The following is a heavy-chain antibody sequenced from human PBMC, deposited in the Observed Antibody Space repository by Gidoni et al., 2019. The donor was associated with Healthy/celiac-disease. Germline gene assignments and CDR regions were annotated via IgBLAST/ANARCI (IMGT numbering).Heavy chain of an antibody. CDR3: ARDSREGLRNKFDY. D-gene: IGHD5-12*01. CDR2: IWYDGSNK. CDR1: GVTFSSYG. V-gene: IGHV3-33*01. J-gene: IGHJ4*02. Sequence: QVQLVESGGGVVQPGRSLRLSCAASGVTFSSYGMHWVRQAPGKGLEWVAVIWYDGSNKYYADSVKGRFTISRDNSKNTLYLQMNSLRAEDTAVYYCARDSREGLRNKFDYWGQGTLVTVSS.